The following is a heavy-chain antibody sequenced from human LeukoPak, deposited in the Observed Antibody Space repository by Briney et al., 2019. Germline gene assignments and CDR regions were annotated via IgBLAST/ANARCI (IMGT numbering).Heavy chain of an antibody. CDR1: GFTFDDYA. CDR3: TKDLTGKEDY. J-gene: IGHJ4*02. V-gene: IGHV3-9*01. D-gene: IGHD1-20*01. Sequence: GGSLRLSCAASGFTFDDYAMHWVRQAPGKGLEWVSGISWNSGSIGYADSVKGRFTISRDNAKNTLYLQMKTLRIEDTGVYYCTKDLTGKEDYWGQGTLVTVSS. CDR2: ISWNSGSI.